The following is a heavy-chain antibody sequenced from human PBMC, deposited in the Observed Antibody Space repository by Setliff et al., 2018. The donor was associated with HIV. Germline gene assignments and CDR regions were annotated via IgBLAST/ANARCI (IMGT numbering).Heavy chain of an antibody. V-gene: IGHV4-30-4*08. CDR2: TYYTGST. Sequence: SETLSLTCTVSGDSITSGGYSWTWIRQPPGKALEWVGYTYYTGSTYYNPSLKSRVTISVDTSKNQFSLKLSSVTPADTAVYYCARRVVITTGSYYFDYWGQGTLVTVSS. CDR1: GDSITSGGYS. CDR3: ARRVVITTGSYYFDY. D-gene: IGHD3-22*01. J-gene: IGHJ4*02.